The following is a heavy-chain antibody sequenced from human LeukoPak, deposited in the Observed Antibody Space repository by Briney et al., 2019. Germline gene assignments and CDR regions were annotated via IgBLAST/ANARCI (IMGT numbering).Heavy chain of an antibody. CDR1: GYTFTSYG. V-gene: IGHV1-18*01. J-gene: IGHJ5*02. CDR3: ARDLPPFGWFGDHYNWFDP. D-gene: IGHD3-10*01. Sequence: ASVKVSCKASGYTFTSYGISWVRQAPGQGLEWMGWISAYNRKTHYAQKLQGRVTMTTDTSTSTASMELRSLRSDDTAVYYCARDLPPFGWFGDHYNWFDPWGQGTLVTVSS. CDR2: ISAYNRKT.